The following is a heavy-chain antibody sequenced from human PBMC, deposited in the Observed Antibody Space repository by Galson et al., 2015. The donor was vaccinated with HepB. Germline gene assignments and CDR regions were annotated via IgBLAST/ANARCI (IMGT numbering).Heavy chain of an antibody. J-gene: IGHJ6*02. D-gene: IGHD3-10*01. CDR3: TTGGITMVGDYYYYYGMDV. CDR2: IKSKTDGGTT. CDR1: GFTFSNAW. Sequence: LRLSCAASGFTFSNAWMSWVRQAPGKGLEWVGRIKSKTDGGTTDYAAPVKGRFTISRDDSKNTLYLQMNSLKTEDTAVYYCTTGGITMVGDYYYYYGMDVWGQGTTVTVSS. V-gene: IGHV3-15*01.